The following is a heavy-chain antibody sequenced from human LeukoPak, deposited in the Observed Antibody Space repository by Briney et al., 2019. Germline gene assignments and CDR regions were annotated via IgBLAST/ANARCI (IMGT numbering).Heavy chain of an antibody. Sequence: SETLPLTCAVYGGSFSGYYWSWIRQPPGKGLEWIGEINHSGSTNYNPSLKSRVTISVDTSKNQFSLKLSSVTAADTAVYYCARGQVGGLHWGQGTLVTVSS. J-gene: IGHJ4*02. CDR3: ARGQVGGLH. V-gene: IGHV4-34*01. CDR2: INHSGST. CDR1: GGSFSGYY. D-gene: IGHD4-23*01.